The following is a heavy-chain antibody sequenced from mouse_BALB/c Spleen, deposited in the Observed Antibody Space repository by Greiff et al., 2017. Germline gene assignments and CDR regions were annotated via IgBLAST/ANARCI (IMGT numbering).Heavy chain of an antibody. J-gene: IGHJ4*01. CDR3: ARFYCCNYGYAMDY. CDR2: ILPGSGST. CDR1: GYTFSSYW. D-gene: IGHD2-1*01. V-gene: IGHV1-9*01. Sequence: VQLQQSGAELMKPGASVKISCKATGYTFSSYWIEWVKQRPGHGLEWIGEILPGSGSTNYNEKFKGKATFTADTSSNTAYMQLSSLTSEDSAVYYCARFYCCNYGYAMDYWGQGTSVTVSS.